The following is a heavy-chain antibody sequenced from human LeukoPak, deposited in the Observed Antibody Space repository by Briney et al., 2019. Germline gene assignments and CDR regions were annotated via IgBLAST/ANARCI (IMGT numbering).Heavy chain of an antibody. Sequence: GGSLILSCAASGFRFSDAWMSWVRQAPGKGLEWVGRIKRKIDGERTDYVESVKGRFIISRDDSTNTLFLQMNSLKIEDTAVYYCTTGYSSGYIEDYWGQGTRVSVSS. J-gene: IGHJ4*02. V-gene: IGHV3-15*01. D-gene: IGHD3-22*01. CDR2: IKRKIDGERT. CDR1: GFRFSDAW. CDR3: TTGYSSGYIEDY.